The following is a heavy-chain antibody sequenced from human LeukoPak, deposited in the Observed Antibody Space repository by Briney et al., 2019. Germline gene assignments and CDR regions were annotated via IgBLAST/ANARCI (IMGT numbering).Heavy chain of an antibody. CDR1: GYTFTSYG. Sequence: ASVKVSCKASGYTFTSYGISWVRQAPGQGLEWMGWISAYNGNTNYAQKLQGRDTMTTDTSTSTAYMELRSLRSEDTAVYYCARDFGGPLLSTYYYMDVWGKGTTVTVSS. CDR2: ISAYNGNT. J-gene: IGHJ6*03. CDR3: ARDFGGPLLSTYYYMDV. D-gene: IGHD3-3*01. V-gene: IGHV1-18*01.